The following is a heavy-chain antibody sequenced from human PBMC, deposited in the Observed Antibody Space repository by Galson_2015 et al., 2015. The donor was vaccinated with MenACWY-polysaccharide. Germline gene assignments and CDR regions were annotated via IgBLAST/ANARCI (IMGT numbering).Heavy chain of an antibody. Sequence: SLRLSCAASGFTFNTHWMHWVRQAPGKGLMWVSRINRDGSNTDYADSVKGRFTISRDNAKNTLFLQMNGLRAEDTAVYYCARGISSSNWGQGTLVTVSS. CDR1: GFTFNTHW. J-gene: IGHJ4*02. V-gene: IGHV3-74*01. D-gene: IGHD6-6*01. CDR3: ARGISSSN. CDR2: INRDGSNT.